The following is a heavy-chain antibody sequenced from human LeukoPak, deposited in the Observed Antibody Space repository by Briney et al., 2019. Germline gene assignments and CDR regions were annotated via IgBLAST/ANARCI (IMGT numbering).Heavy chain of an antibody. CDR1: GGSFSGYY. J-gene: IGHJ4*02. CDR3: ARTRGAAAGTDSFDY. D-gene: IGHD6-13*01. Sequence: SETLSLTCAIYGGSFSGYYWSWIRQPPGKGLKWIGEINHSGSTNYNPSLKSRVTISVDTSKNQFSPKLSSVTAADTAVYYCARTRGAAAGTDSFDYWGQGTLVTVSS. CDR2: INHSGST. V-gene: IGHV4-34*01.